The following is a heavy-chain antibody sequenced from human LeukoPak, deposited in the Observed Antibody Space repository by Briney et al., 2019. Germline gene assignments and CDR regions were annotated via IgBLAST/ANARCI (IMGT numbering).Heavy chain of an antibody. D-gene: IGHD5-18*01. CDR3: ARVDTVMAYYFDL. V-gene: IGHV3-53*04. CDR1: GFTASTNC. CDR2: IYSGGAT. J-gene: IGHJ4*02. Sequence: GSLRLSCAASGFTASTNCMTWVRQAPGKGLEWVSTIYSGGATYYADSVMGRFTISRHNSRNTLYLQMNSLRAEDTAVYYCARVDTVMAYYFDLWGQGTLVTVSS.